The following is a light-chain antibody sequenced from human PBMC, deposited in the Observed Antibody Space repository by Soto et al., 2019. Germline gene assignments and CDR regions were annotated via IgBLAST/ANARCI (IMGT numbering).Light chain of an antibody. CDR3: QQYNNWPLT. J-gene: IGKJ4*01. Sequence: EIVMTQSPATLSVSPGERATLSCRASQSVSSNVAWYQQKPGQAPRLLIYGASTRATGIPARFNGSGSGTEFTLPISSLQSEDFAVYYCQQYNNWPLTFGGGTKVEIK. CDR2: GAS. V-gene: IGKV3-15*01. CDR1: QSVSSN.